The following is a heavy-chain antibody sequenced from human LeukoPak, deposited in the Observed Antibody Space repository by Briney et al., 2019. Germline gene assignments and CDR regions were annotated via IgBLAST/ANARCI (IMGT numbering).Heavy chain of an antibody. V-gene: IGHV5-51*01. Sequence: GESLKISCKGSGYIFTTYWIAWVRQMPGKDLEWMGIIYPGDSDARYSPSFQGQVTISADKSITTTYLQWSSLKASDTAIYYCARHLFSSGYFHLDYWGQGTLVTVSS. J-gene: IGHJ4*02. CDR1: GYIFTTYW. CDR2: IYPGDSDA. D-gene: IGHD6-19*01. CDR3: ARHLFSSGYFHLDY.